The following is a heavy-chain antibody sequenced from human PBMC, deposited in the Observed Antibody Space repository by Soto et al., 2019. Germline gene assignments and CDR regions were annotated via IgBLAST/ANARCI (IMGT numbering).Heavy chain of an antibody. D-gene: IGHD6-13*01. V-gene: IGHV1-69*02. CDR2: IIPILGIA. Sequence: SVKVSCKASGGTFSSYTISWVRQAPGQGLEWMGRIIPILGIANYAQKFQGRVTITADKSTSTAYMELSSLRSEDTAVYYCARHYSSNWYYFDYWGQGTLVTVSS. J-gene: IGHJ4*02. CDR3: ARHYSSNWYYFDY. CDR1: GGTFSSYT.